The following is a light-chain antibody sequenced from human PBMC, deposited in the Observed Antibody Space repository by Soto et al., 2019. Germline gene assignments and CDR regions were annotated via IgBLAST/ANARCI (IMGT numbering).Light chain of an antibody. V-gene: IGKV1-5*03. CDR2: KES. Sequence: DIQMTQSPSTLSASVGDSVTITCRASQSISPWLAWYQQKPGKAPTLLIYKESSLEGGVPSRFSGSGSGTNFNITISGLQTDNFASYYCPQYTTYPRTFGGGTTVEIK. CDR3: PQYTTYPRT. CDR1: QSISPW. J-gene: IGKJ4*01.